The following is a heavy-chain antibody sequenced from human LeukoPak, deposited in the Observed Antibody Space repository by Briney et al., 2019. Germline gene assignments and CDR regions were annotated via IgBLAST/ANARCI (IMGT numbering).Heavy chain of an antibody. V-gene: IGHV1-46*01. CDR1: GYTFTSFY. D-gene: IGHD3-22*01. CDR3: ARGYYDSSGYDPGLGY. CDR2: INPSGGST. J-gene: IGHJ4*02. Sequence: ASVKVACKASGYTFTSFYMQWVRQAPGQGLEWMGIINPSGGSTNYAQKFQGRVSMTRDTSTSTVYMELSSLRYEDTAMYWCARGYYDSSGYDPGLGYWGQGTLVTVSS.